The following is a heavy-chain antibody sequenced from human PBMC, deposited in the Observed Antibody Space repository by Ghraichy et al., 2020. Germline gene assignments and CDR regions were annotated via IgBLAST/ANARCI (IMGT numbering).Heavy chain of an antibody. J-gene: IGHJ6*02. Sequence: SCAVSGASISSGGYSWNWIRQPPGKGLEWIWYMYPSGSTYSNPSLTSRVTISIDRSKNHFFLKLNSVTAADTAVYYCAREWNYADGMDVWGQGTTVTVSS. V-gene: IGHV4-30-2*01. CDR2: MYPSGST. D-gene: IGHD1-7*01. CDR3: AREWNYADGMDV. CDR1: GASISSGGYS.